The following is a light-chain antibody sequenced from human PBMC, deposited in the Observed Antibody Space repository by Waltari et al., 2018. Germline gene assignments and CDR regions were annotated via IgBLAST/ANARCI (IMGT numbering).Light chain of an antibody. CDR1: SRDIGTFNL. CDR3: CSYAGSRTWV. J-gene: IGLJ3*02. V-gene: IGLV2-23*02. CDR2: DVS. Sequence: QSALTQPASVSGSPGQSISISCIGTSRDIGTFNLVSWYLQYPGTAPKLLIYDVSQRPSGVSNRFSVSKSGNTASLTISGLQAEDEAIYYCCSYAGSRTWVFGGGAKLTVL.